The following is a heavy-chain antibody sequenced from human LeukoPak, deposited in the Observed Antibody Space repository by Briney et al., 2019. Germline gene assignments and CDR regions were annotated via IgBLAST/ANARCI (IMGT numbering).Heavy chain of an antibody. Sequence: GRSLRLSCAASGFTFSSYSMNWVRQAPGKGLEWVSYISSSSSTIYYADSVKGRFTISRDNAKNSLYLQMNSLRAEDTAVYYCARTRLGEWLVGNAFDIWGQGTMVTVSS. J-gene: IGHJ3*02. D-gene: IGHD6-19*01. CDR1: GFTFSSYS. CDR3: ARTRLGEWLVGNAFDI. V-gene: IGHV3-48*01. CDR2: ISSSSSTI.